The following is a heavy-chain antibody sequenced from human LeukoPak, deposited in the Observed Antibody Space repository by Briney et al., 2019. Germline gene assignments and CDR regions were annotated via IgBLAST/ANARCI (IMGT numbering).Heavy chain of an antibody. CDR1: GFTFSSYA. Sequence: PGGSLRLSCAASGFTFSSYAMSWVRQAPGKGLEWVAAISGSGGSTYYADSVKGWITITRNNAKNPLYLQMNSRRGEDTAVYYCAKDGGIAVATGYFDYWGQGTLVTVSS. D-gene: IGHD6-19*01. CDR2: ISGSGGST. V-gene: IGHV3-23*01. CDR3: AKDGGIAVATGYFDY. J-gene: IGHJ4*02.